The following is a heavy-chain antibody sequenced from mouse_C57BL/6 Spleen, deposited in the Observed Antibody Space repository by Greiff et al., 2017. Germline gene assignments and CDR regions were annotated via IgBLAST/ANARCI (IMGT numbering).Heavy chain of an antibody. CDR3: AATDGNYWYFDV. J-gene: IGHJ1*03. CDR1: GYAFSSSW. V-gene: IGHV1-82*01. CDR2: IYPGDGDT. D-gene: IGHD2-1*01. Sequence: QVQLQQSGPELVKPGASVKISCKASGYAFSSSWMNWVKQRPGKGLEWIGRIYPGDGDTNYNGKFKGKATLTADKSSSTAYMQLSSLTSEDSAVYFCAATDGNYWYFDVWGTGTTVTVSS.